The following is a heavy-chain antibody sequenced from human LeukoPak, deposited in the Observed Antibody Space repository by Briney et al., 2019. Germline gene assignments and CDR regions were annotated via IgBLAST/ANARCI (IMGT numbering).Heavy chain of an antibody. Sequence: SETLSLTCTVSGGSISSSSYYWGWIRQPPGKGLEWIGSIYYSGSTYYNPSLKSRVTISVDKSKNQFSLKLSSVTAADTAVYYCARLARGLLWFGELQYYFDYWGQGTLVTVSS. J-gene: IGHJ4*02. D-gene: IGHD3-10*01. CDR1: GGSISSSSYY. CDR2: IYYSGST. V-gene: IGHV4-39*01. CDR3: ARLARGLLWFGELQYYFDY.